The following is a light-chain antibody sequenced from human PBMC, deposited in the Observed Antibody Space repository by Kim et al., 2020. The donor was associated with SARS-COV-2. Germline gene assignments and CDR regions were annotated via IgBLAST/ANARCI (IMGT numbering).Light chain of an antibody. CDR1: QSVSRN. V-gene: IGKV3-15*01. Sequence: EIVMTQSPATLSVSPGERATLSCRASQSVSRNLAWYQQKPGEAPRLLIYGASTRATGIPARFSGSGSGIEFTLTISSLQSEDFAVYYCQQYNNWRTFGQGTKVDIK. J-gene: IGKJ1*01. CDR3: QQYNNWRT. CDR2: GAS.